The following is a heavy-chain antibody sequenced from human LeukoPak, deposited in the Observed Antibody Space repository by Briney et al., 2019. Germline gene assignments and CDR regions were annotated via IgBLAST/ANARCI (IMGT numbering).Heavy chain of an antibody. CDR3: ARIEMATNHFDY. CDR2: INHRGST. V-gene: IGHV4-34*01. D-gene: IGHD5-24*01. J-gene: IGHJ4*02. CDR1: GGSFSGYY. Sequence: SETLSLTCAVYGGSFSGYYWSWIRQPPGKGLEWIGKINHRGSTNYNPSLKSRVTISVDTSKNQFSLKLSSVTAADTAVYYCARIEMATNHFDYWGQGTLVTVSS.